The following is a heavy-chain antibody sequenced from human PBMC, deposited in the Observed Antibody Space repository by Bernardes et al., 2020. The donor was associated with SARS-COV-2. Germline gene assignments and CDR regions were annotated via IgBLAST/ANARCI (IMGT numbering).Heavy chain of an antibody. Sequence: ASVKVSCKASGYTFTGYYMHWVRQAPGQGLEWMGWINPNSGGTNYAQKFQGWVTMTRDTSISTAYMELSRLRSDDTAVYYCARGGYCSSTSCYYYYGMDVWGQGTTVTVSS. CDR2: INPNSGGT. CDR1: GYTFTGYY. V-gene: IGHV1-2*04. D-gene: IGHD2-2*01. CDR3: ARGGYCSSTSCYYYYGMDV. J-gene: IGHJ6*02.